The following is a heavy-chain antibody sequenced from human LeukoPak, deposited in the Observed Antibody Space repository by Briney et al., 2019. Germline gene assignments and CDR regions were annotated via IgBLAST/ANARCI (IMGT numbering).Heavy chain of an antibody. CDR3: ASYGSGSYYPTRAAKFDY. Sequence: SETLSLTCAVYGGSFSGYYWSWIRQPPGKGLEWIGEINHSGSTNYNPSLKSRVTISVDTSKNQFSLKLSSVTAADTAVYYCASYGSGSYYPTRAAKFDYWGQGTLVTVSS. CDR2: INHSGST. V-gene: IGHV4-34*01. J-gene: IGHJ4*02. CDR1: GGSFSGYY. D-gene: IGHD3-10*01.